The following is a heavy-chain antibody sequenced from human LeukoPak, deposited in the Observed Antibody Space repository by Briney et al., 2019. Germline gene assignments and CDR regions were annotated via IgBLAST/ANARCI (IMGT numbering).Heavy chain of an antibody. Sequence: PGGSLRLSCAASGFTFSSDWMNWVRQAPGQVLEWEANIQHDASEIYYVDSVKGRFTISRDNAKNSLYLQMKNLRAEDTAVYYCEGERGDAFDVWGQGTMVTVSS. J-gene: IGHJ3*01. CDR1: GFTFSSDW. V-gene: IGHV3-7*01. CDR3: EGERGDAFDV. CDR2: IQHDASEI.